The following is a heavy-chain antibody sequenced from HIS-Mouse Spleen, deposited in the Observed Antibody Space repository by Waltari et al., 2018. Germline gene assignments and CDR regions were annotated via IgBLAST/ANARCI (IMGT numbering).Heavy chain of an antibody. V-gene: IGHV4-39*07. J-gene: IGHJ2*01. CDR3: AREIPYSSSWYDWYFDL. D-gene: IGHD6-13*01. CDR2: IYYSGST. Sequence: QLQLQESGPGLVKPSETLSLTCTVSGGSLRSRCYSWGRLRQPPGKGLEWIGSIYYSGSTYYNPSLKSRVTISVDTSKNQFSLKLSSVTAADTAVYYCAREIPYSSSWYDWYFDLWGRGTLVTVSS. CDR1: GGSLRSRCYS.